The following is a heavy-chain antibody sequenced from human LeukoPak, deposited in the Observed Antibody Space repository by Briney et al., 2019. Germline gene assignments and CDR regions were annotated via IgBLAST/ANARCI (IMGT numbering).Heavy chain of an antibody. D-gene: IGHD2-2*01. Sequence: PSETLSLTCTVSGDSISSATSYWVWIRQPPGKVLEWIGSIYSSGITYFNPSLKSRVTISVDTSENQFSLKLSSVTAADTAVYYCARERREQLLPPYTRSVTYFDYWGQGTLVTVSS. CDR1: GDSISSATSY. CDR3: ARERREQLLPPYTRSVTYFDY. J-gene: IGHJ4*02. CDR2: IYSSGIT. V-gene: IGHV4-39*07.